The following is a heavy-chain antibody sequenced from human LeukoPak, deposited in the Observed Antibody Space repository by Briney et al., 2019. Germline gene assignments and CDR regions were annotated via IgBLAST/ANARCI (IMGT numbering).Heavy chain of an antibody. V-gene: IGHV1-69*06. D-gene: IGHD5-12*01. Sequence: ASVKVSCKASGGTFSSYAISWVRQAPGQGLEWMGGIIPIFGTANYAQKFQGRVTITADKSTSTAYMELSSLRSEDTAVYYCATSAGGYEYTWFDPWGQGTLVTVSS. CDR2: IIPIFGTA. CDR3: ATSAGGYEYTWFDP. CDR1: GGTFSSYA. J-gene: IGHJ5*02.